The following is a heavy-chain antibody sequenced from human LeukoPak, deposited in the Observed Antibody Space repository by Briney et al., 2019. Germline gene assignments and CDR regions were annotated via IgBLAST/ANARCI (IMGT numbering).Heavy chain of an antibody. CDR1: GGSVSGYY. CDR2: IHSGGGT. D-gene: IGHD2-21*02. CDR3: ARLTGGDSWQQRGWFDP. J-gene: IGHJ5*02. Sequence: SETLSLTCSVSGGSVSGYYWIWIRQPPGNGLEWVAYIHSGGGTNYNPSLKSRVTISVDTSKNQFSLKLSSVTAADTAVYYCARLTGGDSWQQRGWFDPWGQGTLVTVSS. V-gene: IGHV4-59*08.